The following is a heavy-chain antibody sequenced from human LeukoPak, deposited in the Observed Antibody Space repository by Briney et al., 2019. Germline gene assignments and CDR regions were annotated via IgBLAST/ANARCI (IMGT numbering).Heavy chain of an antibody. V-gene: IGHV4-59*01. CDR3: ARVGFSGSSFSRVGYYFDY. J-gene: IGHJ4*02. Sequence: AETLSLTCTVSGGSISSYYWSWMRQPPGKGLEWIGYIYYNGSTNYNPSFKSRVTISVDKSKNQFSVKLSSVTAADTAVYYCARVGFSGSSFSRVGYYFDYWGQGTLVTVSS. D-gene: IGHD1-26*01. CDR2: IYYNGST. CDR1: GGSISSYY.